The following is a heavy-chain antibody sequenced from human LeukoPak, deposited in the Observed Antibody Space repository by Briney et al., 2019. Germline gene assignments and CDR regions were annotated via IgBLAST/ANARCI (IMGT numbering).Heavy chain of an antibody. CDR2: ISSSGSTT. CDR1: GSTFSNYE. J-gene: IGHJ4*02. Sequence: GGSLRLSCAVPGSTFSNYEINWVRQAPGKGLEWISYISSSGSTTYYADSVKGRFTISRDNSKNTLYLQMNSLRAEDTAIYYCAKTLYGGDSWNPFDYWGQGTLVTVSS. V-gene: IGHV3-23*01. D-gene: IGHD4-23*01. CDR3: AKTLYGGDSWNPFDY.